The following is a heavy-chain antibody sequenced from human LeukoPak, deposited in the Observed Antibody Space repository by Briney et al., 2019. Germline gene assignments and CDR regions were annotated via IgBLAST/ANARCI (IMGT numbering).Heavy chain of an antibody. Sequence: PGGSLRLSCAASGFTFSSYAMHWVRQAPGKGLEWVAVISYDGSNKYYADSVKGRFTISRDNSKNTLYLQMNRLRAEDTAVYYCARDFKRWELLYYFDYWGQGTLVTVSS. CDR3: ARDFKRWELLYYFDY. CDR1: GFTFSSYA. J-gene: IGHJ4*02. V-gene: IGHV3-30*04. D-gene: IGHD1-26*01. CDR2: ISYDGSNK.